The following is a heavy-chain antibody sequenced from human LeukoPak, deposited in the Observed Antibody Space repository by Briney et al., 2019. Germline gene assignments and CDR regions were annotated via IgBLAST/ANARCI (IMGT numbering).Heavy chain of an antibody. CDR3: ARGFMVRGVSGSDY. CDR2: IYSGGST. CDR1: GFTVSSNY. D-gene: IGHD3-10*01. Sequence: GGSLRLSCAASGFTVSSNYMSWVRQAPGKGLEWVSVIYSGGSTYYADSVKGRFTISGDNSKNTLYLQMNSLRAEDTAVYYCARGFMVRGVSGSDYWGQGTLVTVSS. V-gene: IGHV3-66*01. J-gene: IGHJ4*02.